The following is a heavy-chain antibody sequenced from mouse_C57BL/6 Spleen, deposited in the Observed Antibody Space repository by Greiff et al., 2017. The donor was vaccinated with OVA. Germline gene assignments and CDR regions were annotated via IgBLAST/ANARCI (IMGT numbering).Heavy chain of an antibody. CDR3: AKEDYDYDGWYFDV. Sequence: VKLVESGPGLVQPSQSLSITCTVSGFSLTSYGVHWVRQSPGKGLEWLGVIWRGGSTDYNAAFMSRLSITKDNSKSQVFFKMNSLQADDTAIYYCAKEDYDYDGWYFDVWGTGTTVTVSS. CDR2: IWRGGST. CDR1: GFSLTSYG. J-gene: IGHJ1*03. D-gene: IGHD2-4*01. V-gene: IGHV2-5*01.